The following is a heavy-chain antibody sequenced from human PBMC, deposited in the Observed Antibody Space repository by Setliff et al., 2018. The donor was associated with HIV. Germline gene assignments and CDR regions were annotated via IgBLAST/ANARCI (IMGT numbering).Heavy chain of an antibody. CDR3: VRDQSVAGPTTSDY. D-gene: IGHD2-15*01. Sequence: GGSLRLSCAASGLTFSRHWMHWVRQAPGKGLVWVSRVNNDGSSTTYADSVRGRFAISRDNTKNTVYLQMNSLRAEDTAVYYCVRDQSVAGPTTSDYWGQGTLVTVSS. V-gene: IGHV3-74*01. CDR1: GLTFSRHW. CDR2: VNNDGSST. J-gene: IGHJ4*02.